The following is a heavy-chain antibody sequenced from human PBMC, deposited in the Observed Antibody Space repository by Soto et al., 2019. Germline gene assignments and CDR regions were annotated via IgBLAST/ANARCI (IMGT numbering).Heavy chain of an antibody. CDR1: GFTFSSYG. CDR2: ISAYNGNT. D-gene: IGHD2-15*01. V-gene: IGHV1-18*01. J-gene: IGHJ5*02. Sequence: VQLLESGGGLVQPGGSLRLSCAASGFTFSSYGISWVRQAPGQGLEWMGWISAYNGNTNYAQKLQGRVTMTTDTSTSTAYMELRSLRSDDTAVYYCARKAGYDNWFDPWGQGTLVTVSS. CDR3: ARKAGYDNWFDP.